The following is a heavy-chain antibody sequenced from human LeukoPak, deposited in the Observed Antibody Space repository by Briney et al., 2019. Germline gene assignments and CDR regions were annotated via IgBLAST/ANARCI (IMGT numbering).Heavy chain of an antibody. D-gene: IGHD3-22*01. V-gene: IGHV4-30-2*01. CDR2: IYHSGST. J-gene: IGHJ4*02. Sequence: SETLSLTCAVSGGSISSGGYSWSWIRQPPGKGLEWIGYIYHSGSTYYNPSLKSRVTISVDRSKNQFSLKLSSVTAADTAVYYCARAYYYDSSLFDYWGQGTLVTVSS. CDR3: ARAYYYDSSLFDY. CDR1: GGSISSGGYS.